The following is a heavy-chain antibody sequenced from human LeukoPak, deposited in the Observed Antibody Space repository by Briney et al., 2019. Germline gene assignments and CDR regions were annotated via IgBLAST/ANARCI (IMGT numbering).Heavy chain of an antibody. V-gene: IGHV1-8*01. CDR3: ARDKRIAARRGPFDY. Sequence: ASVKVSCKASGYTFTTYDINWVRQATGQGLEWMGYMNPNSGDTGYAQKFQGRLTMTWDTSITTAYMELASLRSDDTAVYYCARDKRIAARRGPFDYWGQGTLVTVSS. CDR1: GYTFTTYD. CDR2: MNPNSGDT. J-gene: IGHJ4*02. D-gene: IGHD6-6*01.